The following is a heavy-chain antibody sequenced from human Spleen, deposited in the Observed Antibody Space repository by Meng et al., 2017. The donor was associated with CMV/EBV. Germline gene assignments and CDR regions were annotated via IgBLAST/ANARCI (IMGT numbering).Heavy chain of an antibody. D-gene: IGHD6-13*01. CDR3: AKAYSSSWYRENYDY. V-gene: IGHV3-23*01. CDR1: GFTFKEYA. J-gene: IGHJ4*02. Sequence: GESLKISCAASGFTFKEYALGWVRQAPGMGLEWVSTISGSAFNTHSADSVKGRFSISRDNSKNTVHLQMNSLRAEDTAVYFCAKAYSSSWYRENYDYWGQGTLVTVSS. CDR2: ISGSAFNT.